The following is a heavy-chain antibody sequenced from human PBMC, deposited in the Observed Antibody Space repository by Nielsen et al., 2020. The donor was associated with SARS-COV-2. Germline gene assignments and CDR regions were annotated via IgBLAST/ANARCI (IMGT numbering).Heavy chain of an antibody. D-gene: IGHD6-19*01. CDR3: ARVVPYSSGWSPDYYYGMDV. CDR1: GGSVSSGSYY. V-gene: IGHV4-61*01. CDR2: IYYSGST. Sequence: SETLSLTCTVSGGSVSSGSYYWSWIRQPPGKGLEWIGYIYYSGSTNYNPSLKSRVTISVDTSKNQFSLKLSSVTAADTAVYYCARVVPYSSGWSPDYYYGMDVWGQGTTVTVSS. J-gene: IGHJ6*02.